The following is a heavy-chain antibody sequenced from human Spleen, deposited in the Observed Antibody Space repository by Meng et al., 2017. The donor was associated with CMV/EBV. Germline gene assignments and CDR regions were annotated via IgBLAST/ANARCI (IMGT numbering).Heavy chain of an antibody. J-gene: IGHJ4*02. V-gene: IGHV1-2*02. CDR1: GYTFTAHN. CDR3: ARRYCSGGSCHPDY. CDR2: INPSNGGT. Sequence: KTSGYTFTAHNVQWVRQAPGPGLEWMGWINPSNGGTVYAQKFQGRVTMTRDTSISTVYMELNRLTSDDTGIYFCARRYCSGGSCHPDYWGQGTLVTVSS. D-gene: IGHD2-15*01.